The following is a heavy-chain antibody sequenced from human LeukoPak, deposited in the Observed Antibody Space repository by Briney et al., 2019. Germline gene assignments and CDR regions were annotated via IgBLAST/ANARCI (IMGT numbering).Heavy chain of an antibody. J-gene: IGHJ6*03. D-gene: IGHD2-2*01. CDR2: ISSSGSTI. V-gene: IGHV3-48*03. CDR3: ARLYCSSSSCYAYYYYYYMDV. CDR1: GFTFSSYE. Sequence: GGSLRLSCAASGFTFSSYEMNWVRQAPGKGLEWVSYISSSGSTIYYADSVKGRFTISRDNAKNSLYLQMNSLRAEDTAVYYCARLYCSSSSCYAYYYYYYMDVWGKGTTVTVSS.